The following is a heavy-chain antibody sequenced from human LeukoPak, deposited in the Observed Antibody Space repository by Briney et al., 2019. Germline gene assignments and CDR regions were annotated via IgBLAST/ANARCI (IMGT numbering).Heavy chain of an antibody. CDR1: GFTFSSYG. Sequence: GGTLLLSCAASGFTFSSYGMSWVRPAPGKGLEWVSAISGSGGSTYYADSVKGRFTISRDDPHHTLYLQMNSLRAEDTAVYFCARGGVDYYGSGTYYLMYYFDYWGQGALVTVSS. D-gene: IGHD3-10*01. V-gene: IGHV3-23*01. J-gene: IGHJ4*02. CDR3: ARGGVDYYGSGTYYLMYYFDY. CDR2: ISGSGGST.